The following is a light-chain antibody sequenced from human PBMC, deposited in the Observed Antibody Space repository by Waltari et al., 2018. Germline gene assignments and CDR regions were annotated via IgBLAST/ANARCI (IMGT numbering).Light chain of an antibody. J-gene: IGKJ1*01. CDR2: AAS. CDR1: QSISRY. Sequence: EIVLTQSPGTLSLSPGERATLSCRASQSISRYLAWYQQKPGQAPRLLLYAASSRATGIPDRFSGSGSGTDFSLTISRLEPEDFAVYYCQNHERLPAMFGQGTKVEIK. V-gene: IGKV3-20*01. CDR3: QNHERLPAM.